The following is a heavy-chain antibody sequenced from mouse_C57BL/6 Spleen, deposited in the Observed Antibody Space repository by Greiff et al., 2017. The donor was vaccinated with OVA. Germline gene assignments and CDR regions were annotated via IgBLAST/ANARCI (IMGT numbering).Heavy chain of an antibody. CDR1: GYTFTSYW. CDR2: IYPSDSET. V-gene: IGHV1-61*01. J-gene: IGHJ1*03. CDR3: ARSGDYDRYFDV. Sequence: QVQLQQPGAELVRPGSSVKLSCKASGYTFTSYWMDWVKQRPGQGLEWIGNIYPSDSETHYNQKFKDKATLTVDKSSSTAYMQLSSLTSEDSAVYYCARSGDYDRYFDVWGTGTTVTVSS. D-gene: IGHD2-4*01.